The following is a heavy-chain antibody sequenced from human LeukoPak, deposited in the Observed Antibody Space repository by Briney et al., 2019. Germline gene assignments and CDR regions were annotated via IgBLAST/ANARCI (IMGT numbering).Heavy chain of an antibody. Sequence: PGGSLRLSCVASGFTFSNYGMRWVRQAPGKGLEWVAVISESGDRTYYADVVKGRFTVSRDIAQNTVSLQMSSLRIDDAGVYFCARTIRPMGMITNFDFWGQGTLVTVSS. CDR3: ARTIRPMGMITNFDF. D-gene: IGHD3-16*01. CDR1: GFTFSNYG. V-gene: IGHV3-23*01. CDR2: ISESGDRT. J-gene: IGHJ4*02.